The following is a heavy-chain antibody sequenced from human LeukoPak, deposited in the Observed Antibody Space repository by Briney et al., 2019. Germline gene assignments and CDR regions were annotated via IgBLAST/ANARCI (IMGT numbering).Heavy chain of an antibody. Sequence: GRSLGLPCAASGFTFSSYGMHWVRQAPGKGLEWVAVIWYDGSNKYYADSVKGRFTISRDNSKNTLYLQMNSLRAEDTAVYYCARDRGSTYYDFWSGYYPYYYGMDVWGQGTTVTVSS. V-gene: IGHV3-33*01. D-gene: IGHD3-3*01. J-gene: IGHJ6*02. CDR2: IWYDGSNK. CDR3: ARDRGSTYYDFWSGYYPYYYGMDV. CDR1: GFTFSSYG.